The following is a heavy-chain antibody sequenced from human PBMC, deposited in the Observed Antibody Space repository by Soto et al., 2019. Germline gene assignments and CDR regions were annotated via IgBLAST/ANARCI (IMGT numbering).Heavy chain of an antibody. D-gene: IGHD2-21*02. Sequence: GGSLRLSCAGSGFAFSGSTIHWVRQASGKGLEWVGRIRSKANSYATAYAAAVKGRFIVSRDDSKTTSYLQMDSLKIEDTAMYYCFGEDCFTYHGMDVWGQGTTVTVSS. CDR2: IRSKANSYAT. V-gene: IGHV3-73*01. CDR3: FGEDCFTYHGMDV. J-gene: IGHJ6*02. CDR1: GFAFSGST.